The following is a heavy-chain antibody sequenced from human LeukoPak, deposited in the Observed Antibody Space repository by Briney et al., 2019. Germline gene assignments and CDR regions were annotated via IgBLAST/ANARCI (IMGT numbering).Heavy chain of an antibody. CDR3: ARGIAVAGSAFDI. V-gene: IGHV4-34*01. J-gene: IGHJ3*02. CDR1: GGSFSGYY. CDR2: INHSGST. Sequence: SETLSLTCAVHGGSFSGYYWSWIRQPPGKGLEWIGEINHSGSTNYNPSLKSRVTISVDTSKNQFSLKLSSVTAADTAVYYCARGIAVAGSAFDIWGQGTMVTVSS. D-gene: IGHD6-19*01.